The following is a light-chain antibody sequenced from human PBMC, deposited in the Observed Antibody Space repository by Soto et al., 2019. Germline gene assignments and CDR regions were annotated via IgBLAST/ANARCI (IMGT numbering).Light chain of an antibody. Sequence: DTVMTQSPLSLPVTPGEPASISRRSSQSLLHSNGYNYLDWYLQKPGQSPQLLIYLGSNRASGVPDRFSGSGSGTDFTLKISRVEAEDVGVYYCMQALQTPPTFGQGTKVDIK. V-gene: IGKV2-28*01. CDR3: MQALQTPPT. CDR1: QSLLHSNGYNY. CDR2: LGS. J-gene: IGKJ1*01.